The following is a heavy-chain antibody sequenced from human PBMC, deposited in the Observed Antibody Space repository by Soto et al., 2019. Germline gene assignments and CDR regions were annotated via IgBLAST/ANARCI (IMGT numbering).Heavy chain of an antibody. CDR3: ARVSGSYWPFDY. J-gene: IGHJ4*02. D-gene: IGHD1-26*01. V-gene: IGHV1-2*02. CDR2: INPNSGGT. CDR1: GYTFTGYY. Sequence: ASVKVSCKASGYTFTGYYMHWVRQAPGQGLEWMGWINPNSGGTNYAQKFQGRVTMTRDTSISTAYIELSSLTSEDTAVYYCARVSGSYWPFDYWGQGTLVTVSS.